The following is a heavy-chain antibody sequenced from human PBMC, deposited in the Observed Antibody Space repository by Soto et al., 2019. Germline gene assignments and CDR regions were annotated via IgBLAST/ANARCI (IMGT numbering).Heavy chain of an antibody. Sequence: LSLTCVVDGGSFSGYYWTGIRQPPGKGLEWIGEIDHSGNTNYNPSLESRVSISLDTSKNQFSLKVSFVTAADTAVYFCARLGGSSYHLYGMDVWGQGTTVTVSS. D-gene: IGHD2-2*01. V-gene: IGHV4-34*01. CDR2: IDHSGNT. CDR1: GGSFSGYY. J-gene: IGHJ6*02. CDR3: ARLGGSSYHLYGMDV.